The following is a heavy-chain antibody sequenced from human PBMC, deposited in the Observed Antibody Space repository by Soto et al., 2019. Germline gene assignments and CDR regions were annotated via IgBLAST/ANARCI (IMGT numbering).Heavy chain of an antibody. J-gene: IGHJ5*02. CDR2: IYYSGST. D-gene: IGHD3-10*01. V-gene: IGHV4-31*03. Sequence: SETLSLTCTVSGGSISSGGYYWSWIRQHPGKGLEWIGYIYYSGSTYYNPSLKSRVTISVDTSKNQFSLKLSSVTAADTAVYYCATYYYGSGTSWFDPWGQGTLVTVSS. CDR3: ATYYYGSGTSWFDP. CDR1: GGSISSGGYY.